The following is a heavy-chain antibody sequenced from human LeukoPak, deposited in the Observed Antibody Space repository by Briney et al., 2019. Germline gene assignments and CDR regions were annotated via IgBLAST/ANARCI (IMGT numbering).Heavy chain of an antibody. D-gene: IGHD5-18*01. V-gene: IGHV3-23*01. CDR1: GFTFSNYV. CDR3: AQGRLGYSYCDFDH. Sequence: GGSLRLLRAASGFTFSNYVMSWVRQAPGKGLEWVSVISGSGGSTNFADSVKGRFTSSRDNSKNTLYLQMHSLRVEDTAVYYCAQGRLGYSYCDFDHFGQGTLVTVSS. J-gene: IGHJ4*02. CDR2: ISGSGGST.